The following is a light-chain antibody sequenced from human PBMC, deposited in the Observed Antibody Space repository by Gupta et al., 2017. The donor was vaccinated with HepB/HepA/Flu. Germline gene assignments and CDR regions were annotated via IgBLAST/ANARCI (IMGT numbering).Light chain of an antibody. J-gene: IGLJ2*01. V-gene: IGLV2-11*01. CDR2: DVN. CDR3: CSYSGTNVL. CDR1: SSDVDDYNY. Sequence: QSALTQPRSVSGSPGQSVTISCPGTSSDVDDYNYVSWYQQSPGKAPKLMIYDVNKRPSGVPDRFSGSRSVNTGSLTISGLQAEDEADYYCCSYSGTNVLFGGGTKLTVL.